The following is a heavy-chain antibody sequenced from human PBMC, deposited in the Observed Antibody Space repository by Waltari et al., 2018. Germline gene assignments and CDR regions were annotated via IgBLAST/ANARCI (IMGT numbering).Heavy chain of an antibody. D-gene: IGHD5-18*01. V-gene: IGHV1-69*02. CDR1: GGTFSSYT. CDR3: ARPGGYSYGYDY. Sequence: QVQLVQSVAEVKKPGSSVKVSCKASGGTFSSYTISWVRQAPGQGLEWMGRINPILGIANYAQKFQGRVTITADKATSTAYMELSSLRSEDTAVYYCARPGGYSYGYDYWGQGTLVTVSS. J-gene: IGHJ4*02. CDR2: INPILGIA.